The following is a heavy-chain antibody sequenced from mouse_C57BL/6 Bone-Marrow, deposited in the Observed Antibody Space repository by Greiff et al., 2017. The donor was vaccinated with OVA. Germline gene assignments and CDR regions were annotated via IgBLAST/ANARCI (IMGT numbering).Heavy chain of an antibody. CDR3: ARETGAWFAY. J-gene: IGHJ3*01. CDR2: IHPNSGST. D-gene: IGHD4-1*01. CDR1: GYTFTSYW. V-gene: IGHV1-64*01. Sequence: QVQLQQPGAELVKPGASVTLSCKASGYTFTSYWMHWVKQRPGQGLEWIGMIHPNSGSTNYNEKFKSKATLTVDKSSSTAYMQLSSLTSEDSAVYYGARETGAWFAYWGQGTLVTVSA.